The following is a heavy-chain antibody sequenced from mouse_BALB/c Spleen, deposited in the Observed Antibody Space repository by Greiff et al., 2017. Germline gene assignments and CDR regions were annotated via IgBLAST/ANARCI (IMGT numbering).Heavy chain of an antibody. D-gene: IGHD2-2*01. CDR3: ARGGGYGYDLYAMDY. CDR2: IDPANGNT. CDR1: GFNFKDTY. Sequence: EVQLQQSGAELVKPGASVKLSCTASGFNFKDTYMHWVKQRPEQGLEWIGRIDPANGNTKYDPKFQGKATITADKSSNTAYLQLSSLTSEETAVYYCARGGGYGYDLYAMDYWGQGTSVTVSS. J-gene: IGHJ4*01. V-gene: IGHV14-3*02.